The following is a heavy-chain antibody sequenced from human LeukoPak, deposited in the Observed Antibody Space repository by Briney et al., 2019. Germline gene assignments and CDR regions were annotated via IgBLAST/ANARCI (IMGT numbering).Heavy chain of an antibody. CDR2: ISHSGST. J-gene: IGHJ1*01. CDR3: AFSSDHQQR. V-gene: IGHV4-34*01. CDR1: GGSFSGYY. Sequence: SETLSLTCAVYGGSFSGYYWSWIRQPPGKGLEWIGEISHSGSTNYNPSLKSRLTISVDTSKNQVSLKLSSVTAADTAVYYCAFSSDHQQRCGQGTLVTVSS. D-gene: IGHD3-22*01.